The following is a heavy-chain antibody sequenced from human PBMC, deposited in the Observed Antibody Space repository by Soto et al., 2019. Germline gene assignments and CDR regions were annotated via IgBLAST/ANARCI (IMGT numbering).Heavy chain of an antibody. CDR1: GYTFTDYY. CDR3: ARVGSTSSYSYYFDS. V-gene: IGHV1-2*04. CDR2: INPYSGAT. J-gene: IGHJ4*02. D-gene: IGHD3-10*01. Sequence: QVQLVQSGTEVKMPGASVKVSCKASGYTFTDYYIHWVRQAPGQGLEWMEWINPYSGATSYAQKFQGWVTMTRDTSISTVYVGLSGLRSDDPAVYYCARVGSTSSYSYYFDSWGQGTLVTVSS.